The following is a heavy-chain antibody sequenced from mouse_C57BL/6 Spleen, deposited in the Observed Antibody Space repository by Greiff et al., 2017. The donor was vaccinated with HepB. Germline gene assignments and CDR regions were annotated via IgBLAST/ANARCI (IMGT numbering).Heavy chain of an antibody. CDR3: ARHRRITTVAEYFDY. D-gene: IGHD1-1*01. Sequence: EVKLQESGGDLVKPGGSLKLSCAASGFTFSSYGMSWVRQTPDKRLEWVATISSGGSYTYYPDSVKGRFTISRDNAKNTLYLQMSSLKSEDTAMYYCARHRRITTVAEYFDYWGQGTTLTVSS. CDR1: GFTFSSYG. J-gene: IGHJ2*01. CDR2: ISSGGSYT. V-gene: IGHV5-6*01.